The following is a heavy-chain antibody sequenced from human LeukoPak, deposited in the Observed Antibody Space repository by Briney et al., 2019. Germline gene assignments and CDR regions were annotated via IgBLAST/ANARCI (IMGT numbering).Heavy chain of an antibody. D-gene: IGHD3-10*01. CDR3: ATGVMVRGAINY. J-gene: IGHJ4*02. V-gene: IGHV1-24*01. CDR2: FDPEDGET. Sequence: ASVKVSCKVSGYTLTELSMHWVRQAPGRGLEWMGGFDPEDGETIYAQKFQGRVTMTEDTSTDTAYMELSSLRSEDTAAYYCATGVMVRGAINYWGQGTLVTVSS. CDR1: GYTLTELS.